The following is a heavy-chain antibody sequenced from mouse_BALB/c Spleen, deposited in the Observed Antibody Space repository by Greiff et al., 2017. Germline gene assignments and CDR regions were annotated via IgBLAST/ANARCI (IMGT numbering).Heavy chain of an antibody. Sequence: QVQLQQSGAELVKPGASVKLSCKASGYTFTSYYMYWVKQRPGQGLEWIGEINPSNGGTNFNEKFKSKATLTVDKSSSTAYMQLSSLTSEDSAVYYCTRRGDGYSFAYWGQGTLVTVSA. J-gene: IGHJ3*01. CDR1: GYTFTSYY. CDR2: INPSNGGT. V-gene: IGHV1S81*02. D-gene: IGHD2-3*01. CDR3: TRRGDGYSFAY.